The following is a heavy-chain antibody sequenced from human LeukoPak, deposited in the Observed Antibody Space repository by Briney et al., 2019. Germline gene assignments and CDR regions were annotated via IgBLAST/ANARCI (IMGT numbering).Heavy chain of an antibody. Sequence: ASVKVSCKVSGYTLTELSMHWVRQAPGKGLEWMGGFDPEDGETIYTQKFQGRVTMTEDTSTDTAYMELSSLRAEDTAVYYCAKDQGSGSGSYSWGYFDYWGQGTLVTVSS. CDR1: GYTLTELS. J-gene: IGHJ4*02. CDR2: FDPEDGET. CDR3: AKDQGSGSGSYSWGYFDY. V-gene: IGHV1-24*01. D-gene: IGHD3-10*01.